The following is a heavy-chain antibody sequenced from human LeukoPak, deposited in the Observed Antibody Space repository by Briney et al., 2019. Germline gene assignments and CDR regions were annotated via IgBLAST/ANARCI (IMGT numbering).Heavy chain of an antibody. D-gene: IGHD3-10*01. J-gene: IGHJ4*02. CDR3: ARQVRGVTSDFDY. CDR1: GGSINSYY. Sequence: SETLSLTCTVSGGSINSYYWTWIRQPPGKGLEWIGYIYYSGSTNYNPSLKSRVTISVDTSKNQFSLKLSSVTAADTAVYYCARQVRGVTSDFDYWGQGTLVTVSS. V-gene: IGHV4-59*08. CDR2: IYYSGST.